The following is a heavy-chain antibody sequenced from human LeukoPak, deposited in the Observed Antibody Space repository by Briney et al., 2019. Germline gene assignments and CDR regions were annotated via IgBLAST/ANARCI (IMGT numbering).Heavy chain of an antibody. D-gene: IGHD4-17*01. CDR2: ISAYNGNT. V-gene: IGHV1-18*01. CDR1: GYTSTSYG. Sequence: ASVKVSCKASGYTSTSYGISWVRQAPGQGLEWMGWISAYNGNTNYAQKLQGRVTMTTDTSTSTAYMELRSLRSDDTAVYYCAIDESYGDYNNWFDPWGQGTLVTVSS. CDR3: AIDESYGDYNNWFDP. J-gene: IGHJ5*02.